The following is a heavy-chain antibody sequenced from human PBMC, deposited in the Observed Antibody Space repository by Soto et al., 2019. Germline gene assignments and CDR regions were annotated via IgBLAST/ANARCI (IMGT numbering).Heavy chain of an antibody. CDR3: ARDRPPSTAAGSFDY. Sequence: GGSLRLSCAASGFTFSSYAMHWVRQAPGKGLEWVAVISCDGSNKYYADSVKGRFTISRDNSKNTLYLQMNSLRAEDTAVYYCARDRPPSTAAGSFDYWGQGTLVTVSS. CDR2: ISCDGSNK. D-gene: IGHD2-2*01. CDR1: GFTFSSYA. J-gene: IGHJ4*02. V-gene: IGHV3-30-3*01.